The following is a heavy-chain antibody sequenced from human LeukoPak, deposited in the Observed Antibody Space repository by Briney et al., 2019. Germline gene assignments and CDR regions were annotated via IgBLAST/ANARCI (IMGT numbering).Heavy chain of an antibody. Sequence: GGSLRLSCAASGLTFDDYAMHWVRQVPGKGLEWVSGISWNSGSIGYADSVRGRFTISRDNAKNSLYLQMNSLRVEDTALYYCAKEVGTFDYWGQGTLVTVSS. V-gene: IGHV3-9*01. CDR1: GLTFDDYA. CDR3: AKEVGTFDY. J-gene: IGHJ4*02. D-gene: IGHD4-23*01. CDR2: ISWNSGSI.